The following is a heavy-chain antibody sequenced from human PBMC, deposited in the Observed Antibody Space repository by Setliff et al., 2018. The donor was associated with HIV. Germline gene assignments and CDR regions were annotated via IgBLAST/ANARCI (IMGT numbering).Heavy chain of an antibody. Sequence: SEPLSLTCPVYDDSISSSGYYWGWIRQPPGKGREWIGSLYYSGTTYYNPSLKSRVTISVDTSKNQFSLKLSSLTAADTAVYYCARHVEYMVCGVITHYYYYYMDVWGKGTTVTVSS. CDR2: LYYSGTT. J-gene: IGHJ6*03. D-gene: IGHD3-10*01. V-gene: IGHV4-39*01. CDR3: ARHVEYMVCGVITHYYYYYMDV. CDR1: DDSISSSGYY.